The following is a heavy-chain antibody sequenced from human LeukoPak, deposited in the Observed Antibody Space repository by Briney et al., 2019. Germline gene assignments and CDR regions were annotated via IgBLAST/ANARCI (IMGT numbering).Heavy chain of an antibody. Sequence: PGGSLRLSCATAGFSFSRYSLIWVRQAPGKGLEWVASITGGSSYIYYSDSVKGRFTVSRDSAKNSVYLQMNSLRVEDTAVYYCAREGSMDISTPDYWGRGTLVTVSS. CDR3: AREGSMDISTPDY. V-gene: IGHV3-21*01. CDR2: ITGGSSYI. D-gene: IGHD2-2*03. J-gene: IGHJ4*02. CDR1: GFSFSRYS.